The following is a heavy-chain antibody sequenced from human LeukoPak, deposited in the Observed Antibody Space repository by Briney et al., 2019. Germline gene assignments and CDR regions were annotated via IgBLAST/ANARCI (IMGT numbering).Heavy chain of an antibody. Sequence: HGGSLRLSCAASGFTFSSYSMNWVRQAPGKGLEWVSSISSSSSYIYYADSVKGRFTISRDNAKNSLYLQMNSLRAEDTAVYYCARDGEYYDSSGYYSYWGQGTLVTVSS. CDR1: GFTFSSYS. D-gene: IGHD3-22*01. CDR3: ARDGEYYDSSGYYSY. CDR2: ISSSSSYI. V-gene: IGHV3-21*01. J-gene: IGHJ4*02.